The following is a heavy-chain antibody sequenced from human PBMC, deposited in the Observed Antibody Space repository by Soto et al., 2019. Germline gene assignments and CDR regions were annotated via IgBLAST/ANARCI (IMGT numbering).Heavy chain of an antibody. J-gene: IGHJ6*02. CDR1: GATVSNDL. Sequence: GGSLRLSCAVSGATVSNDLMDWVRQAPGKGLVWVSHINSDGSSTNYADFVKGRFTIARDNAKNTVYLQMNSLRAEDTAVYYCARDRSYSLDVWGQGTTVTVSS. CDR2: INSDGSST. CDR3: ARDRSYSLDV. V-gene: IGHV3-74*01.